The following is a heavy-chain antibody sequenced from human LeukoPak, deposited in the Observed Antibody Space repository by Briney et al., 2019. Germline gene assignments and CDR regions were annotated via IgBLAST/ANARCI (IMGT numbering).Heavy chain of an antibody. J-gene: IGHJ5*02. D-gene: IGHD1-26*01. V-gene: IGHV3-21*01. CDR2: FSSGGMWI. CDR3: ARDAGGRTQREGWFAP. CDR1: GFTFSSYS. Sequence: GGSLRLSCAASGFTFSSYSMNWVRQAPGKALEWLSYFSSGGMWIYYADSVKGRFTISRDNAKNSLYLQMKSLRVEDTAVYYCARDAGGRTQREGWFAPWGQGTLVTVSS.